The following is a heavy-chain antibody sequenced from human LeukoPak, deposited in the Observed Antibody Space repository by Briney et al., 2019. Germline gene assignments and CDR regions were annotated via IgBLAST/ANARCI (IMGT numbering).Heavy chain of an antibody. D-gene: IGHD5-12*01. Sequence: GGSLRLSCAASGFTLSSYGMHWVRQAPGKGLEWVAVISYDGSNKYYADSVKGRFTISRDNSKNTLYLQMNSLRAEDTAVYYCAREVGGYDFLQRWLTTSYYFDYWGQGTLVTVSS. J-gene: IGHJ4*02. CDR2: ISYDGSNK. V-gene: IGHV3-30*19. CDR1: GFTLSSYG. CDR3: AREVGGYDFLQRWLTTSYYFDY.